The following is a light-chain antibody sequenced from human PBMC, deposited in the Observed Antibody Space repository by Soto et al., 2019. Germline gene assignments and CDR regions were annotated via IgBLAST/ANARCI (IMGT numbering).Light chain of an antibody. J-gene: IGLJ2*01. CDR2: NVN. Sequence: QSALTQPRSVSGSPGQSVTISCTGTSSDVGGYNYVSWYQQHPGKAPKLMIYNVNRRPSGVPDRFSGSKSGNTASLTISVLQDEDEDDYYCCSYAVTDVVFGGWTKVTVL. CDR3: CSYAVTDVV. V-gene: IGLV2-11*01. CDR1: SSDVGGYNY.